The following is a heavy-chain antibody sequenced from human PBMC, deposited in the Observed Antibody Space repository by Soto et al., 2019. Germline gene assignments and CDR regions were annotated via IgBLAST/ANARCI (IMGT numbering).Heavy chain of an antibody. CDR3: VSSYGSGTSYASFDYYGMDV. J-gene: IGHJ6*02. Sequence: PGGSLRLSCAASGFTFSSYVMHWVRHAPGKGLEWVALISQDGTKRDYADSVEGRFTTSRDNSKQTLSLEMNGLRAEDTALYYCVSSYGSGTSYASFDYYGMDVWGQGTTFPVSS. V-gene: IGHV3-30*04. CDR2: ISQDGTKR. CDR1: GFTFSSYV. D-gene: IGHD3-10*01.